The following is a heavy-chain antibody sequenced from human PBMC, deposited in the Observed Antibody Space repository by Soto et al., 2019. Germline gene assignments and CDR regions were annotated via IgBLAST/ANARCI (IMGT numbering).Heavy chain of an antibody. J-gene: IGHJ4*02. CDR2: MNPNSGNT. V-gene: IGHV1-8*01. D-gene: IGHD1-26*01. CDR3: AEGLYSGSYQYFDY. Sequence: ASVKVSCKASGYTFTSYDINWVRQATGQGLEWMGWMNPNSGNTGYAQKFQGRVTMTRNTSISTAYMELSSLRSEDTAVYLCAEGLYSGSYQYFDYWGQGTLVTVSS. CDR1: GYTFTSYD.